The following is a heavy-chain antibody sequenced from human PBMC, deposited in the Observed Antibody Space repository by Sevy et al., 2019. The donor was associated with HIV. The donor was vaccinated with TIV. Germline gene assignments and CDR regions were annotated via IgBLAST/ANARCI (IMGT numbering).Heavy chain of an antibody. J-gene: IGHJ5*02. V-gene: IGHV3-53*01. CDR2: IYSGGST. D-gene: IGHD3-22*01. CDR1: GFTVSSNY. Sequence: GGSLRLSCAASGFTVSSNYMSWVRQAPGKGLEWVSVIYSGGSTYYADSVKGRFTISRDNSKNTLYLQMNSLRAEDTAVYYCARDYYDSSGSLGWFGPWGQGTLVTVSS. CDR3: ARDYYDSSGSLGWFGP.